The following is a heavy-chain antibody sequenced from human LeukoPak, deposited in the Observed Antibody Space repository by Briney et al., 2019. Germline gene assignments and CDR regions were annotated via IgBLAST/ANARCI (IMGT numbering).Heavy chain of an antibody. J-gene: IGHJ3*02. CDR2: INPNSGGT. CDR3: AGRPRFSDAFDI. V-gene: IGHV1-2*02. Sequence: ASVKVSCKASGYTFTGYYMHWVRQAPGRGLEWMGWINPNSGGTNYAQKFQGRVTMTRDTSISTAYMELSRLRSDDTAVYYCAGRPRFSDAFDIWGQGTMVTVSS. CDR1: GYTFTGYY.